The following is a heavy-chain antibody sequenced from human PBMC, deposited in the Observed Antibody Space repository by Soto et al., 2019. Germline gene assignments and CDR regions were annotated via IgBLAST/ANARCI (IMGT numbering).Heavy chain of an antibody. CDR1: GFTFSNYG. J-gene: IGHJ4*02. D-gene: IGHD6-19*01. V-gene: IGHV3-30*18. CDR3: AKEISSGWFDY. Sequence: GGSLRLSCAASGFTFSNYGMHWVRQAPGKGLEWVALISYDGSNKYYADSVKGRFTISRDNSKNTLYLQMNSLRAEDTAVYYCAKEISSGWFDYWGQGTLVTVSS. CDR2: ISYDGSNK.